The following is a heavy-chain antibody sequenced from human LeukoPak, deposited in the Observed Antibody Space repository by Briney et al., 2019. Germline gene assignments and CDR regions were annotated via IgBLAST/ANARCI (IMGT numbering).Heavy chain of an antibody. D-gene: IGHD3-3*01. CDR2: ISSSSSYI. Sequence: GGSLRLSCAASGFTFSSYSMNWVRQAPGKGLEWVSSISSSSSYIYYADSVKGRFTISRDNARNSLYLQMNSLRAEDTAVYYCARDSSALGDYWGQGTLVTVSS. CDR3: ARDSSALGDY. J-gene: IGHJ4*02. CDR1: GFTFSSYS. V-gene: IGHV3-21*01.